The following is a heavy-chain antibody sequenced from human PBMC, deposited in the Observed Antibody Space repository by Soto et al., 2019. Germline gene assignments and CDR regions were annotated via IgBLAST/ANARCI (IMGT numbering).Heavy chain of an antibody. J-gene: IGHJ6*03. CDR3: ARDKSVLRFLEWLPLDYYYYYMDV. Sequence: ASVKVSCKASGYTFTSYYMHWVRQAPGQGLEWMGIINPSGGSTSYAQEFQGRVTMTRDTSTSTVYMELSSLRSEDTAVYYCARDKSVLRFLEWLPLDYYYYYMDVWGKGTTVTVSS. V-gene: IGHV1-46*03. CDR2: INPSGGST. CDR1: GYTFTSYY. D-gene: IGHD3-3*01.